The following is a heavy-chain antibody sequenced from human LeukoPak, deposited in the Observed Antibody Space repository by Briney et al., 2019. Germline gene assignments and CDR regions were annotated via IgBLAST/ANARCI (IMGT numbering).Heavy chain of an antibody. Sequence: ASVKVSCKASGFRFTNYALHWVRQAPGQSLEWMGWINAGNGDTKYSQKFQDRVTITRDTSATTVYMELSSLRSEDTAVYYCARVSSSDFWSGYRDYWGQGTLVTVSS. J-gene: IGHJ4*02. D-gene: IGHD3-3*01. CDR2: INAGNGDT. V-gene: IGHV1-3*01. CDR3: ARVSSSDFWSGYRDY. CDR1: GFRFTNYA.